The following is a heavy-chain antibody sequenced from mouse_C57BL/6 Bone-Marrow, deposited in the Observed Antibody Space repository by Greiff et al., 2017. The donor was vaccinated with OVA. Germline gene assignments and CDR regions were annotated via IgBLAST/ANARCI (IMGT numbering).Heavy chain of an antibody. CDR3: ARGTGTWALFDY. Sequence: QVQLQQPGAELVMPGASVKLSCKASGYTFTSYWMHWVKQRPGQGLEWIGEIDPSDSYTNYNQKFKGKSTLTVDKSSSTAYMQLSSLTSEDSAVYYCARGTGTWALFDYWGQGTTLTVSS. CDR2: IDPSDSYT. D-gene: IGHD4-1*01. V-gene: IGHV1-69*01. J-gene: IGHJ2*01. CDR1: GYTFTSYW.